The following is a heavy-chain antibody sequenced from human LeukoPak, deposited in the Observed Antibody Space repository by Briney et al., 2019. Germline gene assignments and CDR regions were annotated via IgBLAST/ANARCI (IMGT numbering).Heavy chain of an antibody. J-gene: IGHJ4*02. D-gene: IGHD3-22*01. CDR1: GFTFSSYA. Sequence: GGSLRLSCAASGFTFSSYAMHWARQAPGKGLEWVAVISYDGSNKYYADSVKGRFTISRDNSKNTLYLQMNSLRAEDTAVYYCATDSSGYYYGHYFDYWGQGTLVTVSS. CDR2: ISYDGSNK. V-gene: IGHV3-30-3*01. CDR3: ATDSSGYYYGHYFDY.